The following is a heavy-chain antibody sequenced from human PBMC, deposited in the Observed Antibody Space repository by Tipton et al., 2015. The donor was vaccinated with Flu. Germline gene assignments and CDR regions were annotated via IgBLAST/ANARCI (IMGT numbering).Heavy chain of an antibody. CDR3: ARAGALSMGAARPFDY. CDR1: GFTVSSNY. J-gene: IGHJ4*02. Sequence: SLRLSCAASGFTVSSNYMSWVRQAPGKGLEWVSVIYSGGSTYYADSVKGRFTISRDNSKNTLYLQMNSLRAEDTAVYYCARAGALSMGAARPFDYWGQGTLATVSS. V-gene: IGHV3-53*01. CDR2: IYSGGST. D-gene: IGHD6-6*01.